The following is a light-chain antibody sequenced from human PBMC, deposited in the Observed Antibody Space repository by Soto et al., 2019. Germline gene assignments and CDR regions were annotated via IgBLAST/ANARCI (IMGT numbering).Light chain of an antibody. Sequence: DIQMTQSPSSLSASAGERVTLTCRASQGVANFLAWYQQKPGKAPRLLIYAASTMHSGVPSRFSGSGSGTDFTLTITSLQPEDVATYYWQKYSSVITFGQGTRLEIK. J-gene: IGKJ5*01. CDR2: AAS. CDR1: QGVANF. V-gene: IGKV1-27*01. CDR3: QKYSSVIT.